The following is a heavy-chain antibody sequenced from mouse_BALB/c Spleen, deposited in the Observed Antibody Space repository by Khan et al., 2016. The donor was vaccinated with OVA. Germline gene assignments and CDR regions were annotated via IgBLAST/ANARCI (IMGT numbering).Heavy chain of an antibody. J-gene: IGHJ4*01. Sequence: VQLQQPGAELVKPGASVKLSCMASGFKIKDTYMHWVTQRPEQGLDWIGRIDPANGNTKYDPNFQGKATITTDTSSNTAYLLLRSLTSEDTAVYYSAYSLRLCTVDYWGQGTTVTVSS. CDR1: GFKIKDTY. D-gene: IGHD1-2*01. CDR3: AYSLRLCTVDY. V-gene: IGHV14-3*02. CDR2: IDPANGNT.